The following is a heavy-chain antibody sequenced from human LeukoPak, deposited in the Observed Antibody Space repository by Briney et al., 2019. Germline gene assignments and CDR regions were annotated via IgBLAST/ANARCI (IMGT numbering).Heavy chain of an antibody. Sequence: GGSLRLSCAASGFTFSSYWMSWVRQAPGKGLEWEANIKQDGSEKYYVDSVKGRLTISRDNAKNSLYLQMNSLRAEDTAVYYCARASAGYSSGWYGGAFDIWGQGTMVTVSS. D-gene: IGHD6-19*01. CDR2: IKQDGSEK. CDR3: ARASAGYSSGWYGGAFDI. V-gene: IGHV3-7*01. J-gene: IGHJ3*02. CDR1: GFTFSSYW.